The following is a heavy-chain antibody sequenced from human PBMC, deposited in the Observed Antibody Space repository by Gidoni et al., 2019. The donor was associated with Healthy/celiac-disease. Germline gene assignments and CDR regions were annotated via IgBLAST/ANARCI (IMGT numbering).Heavy chain of an antibody. Sequence: QVQLQESGPGLVKPSETLSLTCAVSGASISSYDWSWIRQPPGKGLEWIGYVYYSVSTNYNPSLKSRVTISIDTSKNQFSLKLSSVSAADTAVYYCARDGAIIYGMDVWGQGTTVTVSS. J-gene: IGHJ6*02. CDR3: ARDGAIIYGMDV. V-gene: IGHV4-59*01. CDR2: VYYSVST. CDR1: GASISSYD.